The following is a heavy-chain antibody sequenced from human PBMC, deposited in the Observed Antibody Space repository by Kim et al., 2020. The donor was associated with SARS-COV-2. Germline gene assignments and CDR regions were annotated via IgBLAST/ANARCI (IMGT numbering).Heavy chain of an antibody. Sequence: ASVKVSCKASGYTFTSYGISWVRQAPGQGLEWMGWISAYNGNTNYAQKLQGRVTMTTDTSTSTAYMELRSLRSDDTAVYYCARGPLRYCSSTSCYIFVYGMDVWGQGTTVTVSS. CDR1: GYTFTSYG. CDR3: ARGPLRYCSSTSCYIFVYGMDV. J-gene: IGHJ6*02. V-gene: IGHV1-18*04. D-gene: IGHD2-2*02. CDR2: ISAYNGNT.